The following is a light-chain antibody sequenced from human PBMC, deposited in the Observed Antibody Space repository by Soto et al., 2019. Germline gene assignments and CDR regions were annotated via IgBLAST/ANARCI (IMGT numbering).Light chain of an antibody. Sequence: QSALTQPASVSGSPGQSITISCTGTSSDVGGYNFVSWYQQHPGKAPKLMIYEVRNRPSGVSNRFSGSKSGNTASLSIFGHQAADEADYYCSSYTTSNSYFVFGAETKVTVL. CDR2: EVR. CDR3: SSYTTSNSYFV. J-gene: IGLJ1*01. CDR1: SSDVGGYNF. V-gene: IGLV2-14*01.